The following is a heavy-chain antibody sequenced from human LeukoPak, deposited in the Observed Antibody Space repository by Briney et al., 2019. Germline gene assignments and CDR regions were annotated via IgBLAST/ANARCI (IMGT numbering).Heavy chain of an antibody. CDR3: ARVVTAWFDP. V-gene: IGHV4-59*01. D-gene: IGHD2-21*02. CDR2: IYYSGST. J-gene: IGHJ5*02. Sequence: KTSETLSLTCTVSGGSISSYYWSWIRQPPGKGLEWIGYIYYSGSTNHNPSLKSRVTISVDTSKNQFSLKLSSVTAADTAVYYCARVVTAWFDPWGQGTLVTVSS. CDR1: GGSISSYY.